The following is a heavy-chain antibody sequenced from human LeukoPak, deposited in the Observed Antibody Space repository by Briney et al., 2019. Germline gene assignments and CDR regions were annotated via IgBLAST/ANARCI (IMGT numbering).Heavy chain of an antibody. Sequence: GGSLRLSCAASGFTFSDYSMNWVRQAPGRGLEWVSSISGSSTHILYADSVKGRFTISRDNSKNTLYLQMNSLRAEDTAVYYCASINLGYYYGMDVWGQGTTVTVSS. CDR2: ISGSSTHI. J-gene: IGHJ6*02. CDR3: ASINLGYYYGMDV. CDR1: GFTFSDYS. V-gene: IGHV3-21*01.